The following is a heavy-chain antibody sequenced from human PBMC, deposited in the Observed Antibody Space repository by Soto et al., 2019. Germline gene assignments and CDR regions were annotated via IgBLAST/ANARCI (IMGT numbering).Heavy chain of an antibody. CDR2: INPTRGST. V-gene: IGHV1-46*01. CDR1: GYTFTNYY. D-gene: IGHD6-13*01. CDR3: ARDLAAGDH. J-gene: IGHJ4*02. Sequence: QVQLVQSGAEVKKPGASVKVSCKASGYTFTNYYIHWVRQAPGQGLEWMGIINPTRGSTNYAQKFQSRVTLTYDTSTTTVYMELSGRRSEDTSVLYCARDLAAGDHWGQGTLVTISS.